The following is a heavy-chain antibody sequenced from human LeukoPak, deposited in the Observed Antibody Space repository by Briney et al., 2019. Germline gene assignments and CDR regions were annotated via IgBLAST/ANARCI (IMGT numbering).Heavy chain of an antibody. CDR2: MNPNSGNT. J-gene: IGHJ6*02. D-gene: IGHD3-22*01. Sequence: ASVKVSCKASGYTFTSYDINWVRQATGQGLEWMGWMNPNSGNTGYAQKFQGRVTMTRNTSISTAYMELSSLRSEDTAVYYCARGFRYYYDSSGYYQSNYGMDVWGQGTTVTVSS. CDR1: GYTFTSYD. CDR3: ARGFRYYYDSSGYYQSNYGMDV. V-gene: IGHV1-8*01.